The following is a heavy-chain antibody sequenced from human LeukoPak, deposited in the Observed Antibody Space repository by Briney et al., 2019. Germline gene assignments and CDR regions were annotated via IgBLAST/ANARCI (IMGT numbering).Heavy chain of an antibody. J-gene: IGHJ4*02. CDR1: GFTFSSYS. CDR3: ARVVGSGSYDY. D-gene: IGHD3-10*01. V-gene: IGHV3-21*01. CDR2: ISSSNIYR. Sequence: GGSLRLSCAASGFTFSSYSMNWVRQAPGKGLEGVSSISSSNIYRYYADSVKGRFTISRDNAKNSLYLQMNSLRAEDTAVYYCARVVGSGSYDYWGQGTLVTVSS.